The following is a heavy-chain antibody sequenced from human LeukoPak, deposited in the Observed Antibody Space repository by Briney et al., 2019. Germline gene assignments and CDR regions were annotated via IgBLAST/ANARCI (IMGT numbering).Heavy chain of an antibody. Sequence: PSETLSLTCTVSGGSISSSSYYWGWIRQPPGKGLEWIGSIYYSGSTYYNPSLKSRVTISVDTSKNQFSLKLSSVTAADTAVYYCASLWRSGSYYVNAFDIWGQGTMVTVSS. J-gene: IGHJ3*02. D-gene: IGHD1-26*01. CDR3: ASLWRSGSYYVNAFDI. V-gene: IGHV4-39*07. CDR1: GGSISSSSYY. CDR2: IYYSGST.